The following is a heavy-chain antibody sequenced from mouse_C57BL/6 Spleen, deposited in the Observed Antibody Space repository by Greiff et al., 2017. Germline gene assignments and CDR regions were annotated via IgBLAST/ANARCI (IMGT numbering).Heavy chain of an antibody. CDR2: ILPGSGSS. Sequence: QVQLQQSGAELMKPGASVKLSCKATGYTFTGYWIEWVKQRPGNGLEWIGEILPGSGSSNYNEKINGKAPFTADTSSNTAYLQLSILTTEDSAIYYCTRIFSGTFAMDYWGQGTSVTVSS. CDR1: GYTFTGYW. D-gene: IGHD4-1*01. CDR3: TRIFSGTFAMDY. V-gene: IGHV1-9*01. J-gene: IGHJ4*01.